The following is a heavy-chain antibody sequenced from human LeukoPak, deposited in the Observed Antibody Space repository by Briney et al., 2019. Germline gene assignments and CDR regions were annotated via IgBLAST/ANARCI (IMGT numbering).Heavy chain of an antibody. CDR2: ISSSGSTI. V-gene: IGHV3-48*03. Sequence: GGSLRLSCTASGYRFGDYAMSWVRQAPGKGLEWVSYISSSGSTIYYADSVKGRFTISRDNAKNSLYLQMNSLRAEDTAVYYCARGDYYMDVWGKGTTVTISS. J-gene: IGHJ6*03. CDR1: GYRFGDYA. CDR3: ARGDYYMDV.